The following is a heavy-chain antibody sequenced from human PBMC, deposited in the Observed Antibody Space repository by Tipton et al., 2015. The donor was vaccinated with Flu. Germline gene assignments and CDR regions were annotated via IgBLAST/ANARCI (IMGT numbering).Heavy chain of an antibody. V-gene: IGHV4-4*07. J-gene: IGHJ4*01. CDR2: IFATGTA. CDR3: ARLPRHYGDYPLDC. Sequence: GEALGTHYWTWFRQPAGERLEWIGRIFATGTAIYNPSLRSRVTMSVDTSKNQFSLNLTSVTAADTAVYYCARLPRHYGDYPLDCWGPGIMVTVSS. CDR1: GEALGTHY. D-gene: IGHD4-17*01.